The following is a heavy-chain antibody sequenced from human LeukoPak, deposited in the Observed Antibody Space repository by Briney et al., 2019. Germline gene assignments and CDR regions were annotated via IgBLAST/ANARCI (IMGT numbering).Heavy chain of an antibody. Sequence: ASVKVSCKASGYTFTSYAMNWVRQAPGQGLEWMGWISAYNGNTNYAQKVQGRVTMTTDTSTSTAYMELRSLRSDDTAVYYCARDRDYYDSSGYYFRFDYWGQGTLVTVSS. CDR1: GYTFTSYA. CDR2: ISAYNGNT. V-gene: IGHV1-18*01. CDR3: ARDRDYYDSSGYYFRFDY. D-gene: IGHD3-22*01. J-gene: IGHJ4*02.